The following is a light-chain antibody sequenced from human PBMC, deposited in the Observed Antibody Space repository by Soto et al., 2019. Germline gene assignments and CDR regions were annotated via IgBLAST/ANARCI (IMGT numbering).Light chain of an antibody. CDR3: QQYGSSPT. V-gene: IGKV3-20*01. J-gene: IGKJ1*01. CDR1: QSVTSNY. Sequence: EIVLTQSPGTLSLSPGARATLSCRASQSVTSNYLAWYQQKPGQAPRLLMYGASSRVTGIPDRFSGSGSGTDFTLTISRLEPDDFALDYCQQYGSSPTFGQGTKV. CDR2: GAS.